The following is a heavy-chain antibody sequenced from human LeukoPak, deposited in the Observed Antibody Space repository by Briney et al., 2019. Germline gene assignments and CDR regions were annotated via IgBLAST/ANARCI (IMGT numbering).Heavy chain of an antibody. V-gene: IGHV3-48*03. D-gene: IGHD3-22*01. CDR2: ISFSGSTI. J-gene: IGHJ1*01. Sequence: GGSLRLSCAASGFTFSSYEMNWVRQAPGKGLEWVSYISFSGSTIYYADSVKGRFTISRDNAKNSLYVQMNSLRAENTAVYYCARGGYYDSSGYYYVGYFHHWGQGTLVTVSS. CDR3: ARGGYYDSSGYYYVGYFHH. CDR1: GFTFSSYE.